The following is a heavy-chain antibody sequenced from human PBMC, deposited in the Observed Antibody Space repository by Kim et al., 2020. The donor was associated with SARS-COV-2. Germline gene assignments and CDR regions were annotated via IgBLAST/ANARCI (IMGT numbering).Heavy chain of an antibody. D-gene: IGHD3-3*01. CDR3: ARDDFGVVINGMDV. V-gene: IGHV4-34*01. Sequence: NPSLKSRVTISVDTSKNQFSLKLSSVTAADTAVYYCARDDFGVVINGMDVWGQGTTVTVSS. J-gene: IGHJ6*02.